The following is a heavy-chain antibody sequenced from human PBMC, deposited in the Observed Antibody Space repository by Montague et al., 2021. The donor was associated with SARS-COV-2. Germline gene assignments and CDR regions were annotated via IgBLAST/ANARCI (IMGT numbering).Heavy chain of an antibody. CDR2: SDWDDNK. J-gene: IGHJ4*02. CDR3: ARSLYDILTGYYRPFDF. Sequence: PALVKPTQTLTLTCTFSGFSLSTSGMCVSWVRQPPGKALEWLALSDWDDNKFYSTSLKTRLTISKDTSKNQVVLTMTNVDPVDTATYYCARSLYDILTGYYRPFDFWGQGTLVTVSS. V-gene: IGHV2-70*20. D-gene: IGHD3-9*01. CDR1: GFSLSTSGMC.